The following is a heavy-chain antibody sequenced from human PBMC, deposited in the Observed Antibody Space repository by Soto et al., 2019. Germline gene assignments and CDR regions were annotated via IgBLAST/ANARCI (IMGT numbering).Heavy chain of an antibody. D-gene: IGHD6-13*01. J-gene: IGHJ6*03. V-gene: IGHV1-8*01. CDR1: GYTFTSYD. CDR2: MNPNSGNT. Sequence: ASVKVSCTASGYTFTSYDINWVRQATGQGLEWMGWMNPNSGNTGYAQKFQGRVTMTRNTSISTAYMELSSLRSEDTAVYYCARAEQQPYYYYYMDIWGKGTTVTVSS. CDR3: ARAEQQPYYYYYMDI.